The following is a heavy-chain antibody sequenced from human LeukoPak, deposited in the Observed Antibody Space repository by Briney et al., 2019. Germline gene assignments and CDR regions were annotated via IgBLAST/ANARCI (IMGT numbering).Heavy chain of an antibody. D-gene: IGHD6-13*01. CDR1: GFTFSSYG. CDR2: IRYDGSNK. CDR3: ARDWRNKYSNSWSRGEWYFDL. V-gene: IGHV3-30*02. J-gene: IGHJ2*01. Sequence: GGTLRLSCAASGFTFSSYGMHWVRQAPGKGLEWVAFIRYDGSNKYYADSVKGRFTISRDNSKNTLYLQMNSLRAEDTAVYYCARDWRNKYSNSWSRGEWYFDLWGRGTLVTVSS.